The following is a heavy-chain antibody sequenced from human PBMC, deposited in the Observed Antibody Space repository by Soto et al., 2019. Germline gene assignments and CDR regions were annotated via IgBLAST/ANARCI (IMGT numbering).Heavy chain of an antibody. CDR1: GFSLSTSGVG. CDR3: AHLVVAGTTYYFDS. D-gene: IGHD1-7*01. Sequence: GSGPTLVNPTQTLTLTCTFSGFSLSTSGVGVGWIRQPPGKALEWLTFIYWDDDKRNSPFLKSRLTITKDTSKNQVVLTMTNMDPVDTATYYCAHLVVAGTTYYFDSWGQGTLVTVSS. J-gene: IGHJ4*02. CDR2: IYWDDDK. V-gene: IGHV2-5*02.